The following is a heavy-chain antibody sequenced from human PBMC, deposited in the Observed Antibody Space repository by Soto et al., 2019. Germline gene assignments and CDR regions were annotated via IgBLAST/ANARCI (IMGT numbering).Heavy chain of an antibody. D-gene: IGHD3-9*01. V-gene: IGHV5-51*01. CDR3: ARHVYYGVLKKTY. CDR1: GYNFANYW. Sequence: PGESLKISCKGSGYNFANYWIGWVREMPGKGLEWMGIIYPGNSDTRYSPSFQGQVTISADTSISTAYLEWSSLKASDTAIYYCARHVYYGVLKKTYWGQGTLVTVSS. CDR2: IYPGNSDT. J-gene: IGHJ4*02.